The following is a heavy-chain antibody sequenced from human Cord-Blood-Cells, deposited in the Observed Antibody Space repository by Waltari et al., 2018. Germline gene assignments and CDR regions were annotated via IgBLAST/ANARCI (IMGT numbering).Heavy chain of an antibody. D-gene: IGHD3-9*01. CDR2: ITHNGST. Sequence: QVQLQKWGAGRLKPSETLSLTCAVYGGSFSGYYWTWIRHPPGEGLEWIREITHNGSTNYNPALKSRVTISVDTAKNQFSLKLSSVTAADTAVYYCASGGAYYDSLTGYYYWGQGTLVTVSS. J-gene: IGHJ4*02. CDR3: ASGGAYYDSLTGYYY. V-gene: IGHV4-34*01. CDR1: GGSFSGYY.